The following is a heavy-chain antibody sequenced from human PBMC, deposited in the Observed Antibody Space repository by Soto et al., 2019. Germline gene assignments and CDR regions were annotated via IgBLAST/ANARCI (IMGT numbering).Heavy chain of an antibody. CDR1: GGPVSGYF. J-gene: IGHJ4*02. D-gene: IGHD6-19*01. CDR3: ARGLAYDRPITVAEPFGS. V-gene: IGHV4-34*02. CDR2: ISHSGSR. Sequence: QVQLQQWGAGLLKASETLSLTCVVSGGPVSGYFWTWIRQSPGRGLEWIGEISHSGSRNYNPAFQRRVNLSDGSAKNPVSLKLSSVTAADSATYFCARGLAYDRPITVAEPFGSWGQGALVTVSS.